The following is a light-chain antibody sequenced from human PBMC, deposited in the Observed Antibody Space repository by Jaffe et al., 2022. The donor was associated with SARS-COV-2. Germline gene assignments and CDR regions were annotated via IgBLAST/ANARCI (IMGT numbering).Light chain of an antibody. CDR3: SAWDSSLSAPRWV. CDR1: SNNVGNQG. V-gene: IGLV10-54*04. Sequence: QAGLTQPPSVSKGLRQTATLTCTGNSNNVGNQGAAWLQQHQGHPPKLLSYRNNNRPSGISERFSASRSGNTASLTITGLQPEDEADYYCSAWDSSLSAPRWVFGGGTKLTVL. CDR2: RNN. J-gene: IGLJ3*02.